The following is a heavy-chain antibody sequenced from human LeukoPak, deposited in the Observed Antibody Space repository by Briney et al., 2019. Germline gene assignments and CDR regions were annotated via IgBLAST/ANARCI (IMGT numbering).Heavy chain of an antibody. CDR2: IWYDGSNK. CDR1: GFTFSSYG. D-gene: IGHD3-22*01. CDR3: ARGRGYYDSSGSNYCYYYGMDV. V-gene: IGHV3-33*01. J-gene: IGHJ6*02. Sequence: GGSLRLSCAASGFTFSSYGMHWVRQAPGKGLEWVAVIWYDGSNKYYADSVKGRFTISRDNSKNTLYLQMNSLRAEDTAVYYCARGRGYYDSSGSNYCYYYGMDVWGQGTTVTVSS.